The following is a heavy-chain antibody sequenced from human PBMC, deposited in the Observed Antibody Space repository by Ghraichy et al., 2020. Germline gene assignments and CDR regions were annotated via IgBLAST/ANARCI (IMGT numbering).Heavy chain of an antibody. J-gene: IGHJ5*02. Sequence: SETLSLTCAVSGYSISSGYYWGWIRQPPGKGLEWIGNIYHSGSAFYNPSLRSRVTMSVDTSKNQFSLKLTSVTAADTALYYCAKVQSNWFDPWGQGALVTVSS. CDR2: IYHSGSA. D-gene: IGHD4-11*01. CDR1: GYSISSGYY. CDR3: AKVQSNWFDP. V-gene: IGHV4-38-2*01.